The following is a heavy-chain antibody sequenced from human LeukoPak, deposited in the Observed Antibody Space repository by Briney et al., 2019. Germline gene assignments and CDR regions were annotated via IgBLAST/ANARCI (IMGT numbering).Heavy chain of an antibody. D-gene: IGHD6-13*01. CDR1: GGTFSSYA. CDR3: ARRDLIAAAGTDAFDI. J-gene: IGHJ3*02. Sequence: ASVKVSCKASGGTFSSYAISWVRQAPGQGLEWMGRIIPILGIANYTQKFQGRVTITADKSTSTAYMELSSLRSEDTAVYYCARRDLIAAAGTDAFDIWGQGTMVTVSS. V-gene: IGHV1-69*04. CDR2: IIPILGIA.